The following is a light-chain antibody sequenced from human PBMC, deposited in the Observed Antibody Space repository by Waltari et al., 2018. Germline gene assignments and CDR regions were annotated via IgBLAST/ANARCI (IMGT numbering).Light chain of an antibody. V-gene: IGLV3-21*01. Sequence: SYVLTQPPSVSVAPGKAARITCGGNSIGSRSVHWYQQKPGQAPVLVIYYDSDRPSGSHYRISGSKSGNTATLTISRVEAGDEAAYYCQLWESGSDRVVFGGGTKLTVL. CDR3: QLWESGSDRVV. J-gene: IGLJ2*01. CDR1: SIGSRS. CDR2: YDS.